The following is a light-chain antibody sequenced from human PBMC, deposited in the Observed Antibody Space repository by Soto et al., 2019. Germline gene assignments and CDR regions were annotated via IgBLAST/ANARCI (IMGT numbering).Light chain of an antibody. CDR3: QQSYSTPLT. CDR1: QGISSY. CDR2: AAS. J-gene: IGKJ4*01. V-gene: IGKV1-39*01. Sequence: IQMTQSPSSLSASVGDRFTITFLASQGISSYLNWYQQKPGKAPKLLIYAASSLQSGVPSRFSGSASGTDFTLTISSLQPEDFATYYCQQSYSTPLTFGGGTKVDI.